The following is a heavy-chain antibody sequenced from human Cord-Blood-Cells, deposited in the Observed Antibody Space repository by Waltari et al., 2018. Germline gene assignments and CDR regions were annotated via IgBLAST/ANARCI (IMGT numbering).Heavy chain of an antibody. Sequence: QVQLQESGPGLVKPSQTLSLTCTVSGGSISSGGYYWSWIRQHPGKGLEWIGYIYYSGSTSYKPSLNSRVTRSIDTSKNQFSLKLSSVTAADTAVYYCARLLFDAFDIWGQGTMVTVSS. V-gene: IGHV4-31*03. CDR3: ARLLFDAFDI. J-gene: IGHJ3*02. CDR1: GGSISSGGYY. CDR2: IYYSGST.